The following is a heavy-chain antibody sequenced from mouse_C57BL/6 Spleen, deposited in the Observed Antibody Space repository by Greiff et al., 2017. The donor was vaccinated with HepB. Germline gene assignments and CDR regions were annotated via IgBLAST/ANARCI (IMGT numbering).Heavy chain of an antibody. CDR3: ARAGGSRVGWYFDV. J-gene: IGHJ1*03. Sequence: QVHVKQPGAELVRPGTSVKLSCKASGYTFTSYWMHWVKQRPGQGLEWIGVIDPSDSYTNYNQKFKGKATLTVDTSSSTAYMQLSSLTSEDSAVYYCARAGGSRVGWYFDVWGTGTTVTVSS. D-gene: IGHD1-1*01. V-gene: IGHV1-59*01. CDR2: IDPSDSYT. CDR1: GYTFTSYW.